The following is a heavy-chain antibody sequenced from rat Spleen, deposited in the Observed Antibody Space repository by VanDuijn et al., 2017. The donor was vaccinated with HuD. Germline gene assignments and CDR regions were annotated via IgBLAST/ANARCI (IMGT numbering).Heavy chain of an antibody. CDR2: ISYDGSST. Sequence: EVQLVESGGGLVQPGRSLKLSCAASGFTFSDYYMAWVRQAPTKGLEWVATISYDGSSTYYRDSVKGRFTISRDNTKNTLYLQMNSLRSEDTATYYCTSSAGHWGQGVMVTVSS. CDR3: TSSAGH. J-gene: IGHJ2*01. D-gene: IGHD3-2*01. CDR1: GFTFSDYY. V-gene: IGHV5-20*01.